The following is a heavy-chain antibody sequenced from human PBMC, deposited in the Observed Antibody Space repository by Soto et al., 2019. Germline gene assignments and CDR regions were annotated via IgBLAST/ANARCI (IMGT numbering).Heavy chain of an antibody. CDR3: ARASGEGWTGVGWFDP. CDR1: GGSISSGDYY. Sequence: PSETLSLTCTVSGGSISSGDYYWSWIRQPPGKGLEWIGYIYYSGSTYYNPSPKSRVTISVDTSKNQFSLKLSSVTAADTAVYYCARASGEGWTGVGWFDPWGQGTLVTVSS. CDR2: IYYSGST. V-gene: IGHV4-30-4*01. D-gene: IGHD7-27*01. J-gene: IGHJ5*02.